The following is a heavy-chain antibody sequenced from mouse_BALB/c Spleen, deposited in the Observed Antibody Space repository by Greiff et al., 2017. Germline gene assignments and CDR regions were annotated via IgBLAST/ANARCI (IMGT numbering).Heavy chain of an antibody. CDR2: ISYSGST. V-gene: IGHV3-2*02. Sequence: EVKLMESGPGLVKPSQSLSLTCTVTGYSITSDYAWNWIRQFPGNKLEWMGYISYSGSTSYNPSLKSRISITRDTSKNQFFLQLNSVTTEDTATYYCARRGSSSPWFAYWGQGTLVTVSA. CDR1: GYSITSDYA. CDR3: ARRGSSSPWFAY. J-gene: IGHJ3*01. D-gene: IGHD1-1*01.